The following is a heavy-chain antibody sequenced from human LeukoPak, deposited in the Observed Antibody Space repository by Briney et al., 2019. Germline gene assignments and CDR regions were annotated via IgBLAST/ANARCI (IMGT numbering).Heavy chain of an antibody. CDR3: ARARWIQLWSYYFDY. J-gene: IGHJ4*02. Sequence: GGSLRLSCAASGFTFSSYSMNWVRQAPGKGLEWVSSISSSSSYIYYADSVKGRFTISRDNANNSLYLQRNSLRADDTAVYYCARARWIQLWSYYFDYWGQGTLVTVSS. V-gene: IGHV3-21*01. CDR2: ISSSSSYI. CDR1: GFTFSSYS. D-gene: IGHD5-18*01.